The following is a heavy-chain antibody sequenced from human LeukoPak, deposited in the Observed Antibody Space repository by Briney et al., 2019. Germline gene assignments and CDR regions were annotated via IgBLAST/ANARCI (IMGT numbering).Heavy chain of an antibody. Sequence: PSETLSLTCTVSSGSISGYYWSWIRQPAGKGLEWIGRIYTSGSTNYNPSLKSRVTMSVDMSKNQFSLKLKSVTAADTAVYYCARDREDGNGNVWFDPWGQGTLVTVSS. V-gene: IGHV4-4*07. D-gene: IGHD5-24*01. CDR3: ARDREDGNGNVWFDP. J-gene: IGHJ5*02. CDR1: SGSISGYY. CDR2: IYTSGST.